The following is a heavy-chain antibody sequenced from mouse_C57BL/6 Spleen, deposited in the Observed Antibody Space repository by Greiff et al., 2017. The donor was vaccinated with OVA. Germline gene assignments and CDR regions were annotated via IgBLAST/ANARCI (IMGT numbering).Heavy chain of an antibody. J-gene: IGHJ2*01. Sequence: VQLQQSGAELVRPGASVKLSCTASGFNIKDDYMHWVKQRPEQGLEWIGWIDPENGDTEYASKFQGKATITADTTSNTDYLQLSSLTSEDTAVYYCATPNWSDYWGQGTTLTVSS. CDR3: ATPNWSDY. CDR2: IDPENGDT. D-gene: IGHD4-1*01. CDR1: GFNIKDDY. V-gene: IGHV14-4*01.